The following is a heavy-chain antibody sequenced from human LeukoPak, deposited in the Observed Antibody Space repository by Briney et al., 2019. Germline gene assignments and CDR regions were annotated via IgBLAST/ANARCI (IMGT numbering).Heavy chain of an antibody. CDR3: TTELDVRPNHY. D-gene: IGHD1-14*01. V-gene: IGHV3-15*01. CDR1: GYSISSGYY. J-gene: IGHJ4*02. CDR2: SKRKSDGGTT. Sequence: PSETLSLTCTVSGYSISSGYYWGWIRQPPGKGLEWVGRSKRKSDGGTTDYAAPVKGRFTLSRDDSKNTLYLQMNSLKSEDTPVYYCTTELDVRPNHYWGQGTLVTVSS.